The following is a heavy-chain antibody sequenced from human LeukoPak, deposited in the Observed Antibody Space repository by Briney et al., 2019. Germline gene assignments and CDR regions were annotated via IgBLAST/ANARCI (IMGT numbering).Heavy chain of an antibody. CDR2: IYYSGTT. CDR1: GGSITSRSSS. D-gene: IGHD1-14*01. V-gene: IGHV4-39*01. Sequence: PSETLSLTCTVSGGSITSRSSSWGWIRQAPGKGLEWIGSIYYSGTTYYNPSLKSRVTISVDTSKNQFSLKLRSVTAADTAVYYCARHEWGITNAFDIWGQGTMVTVSS. J-gene: IGHJ3*02. CDR3: ARHEWGITNAFDI.